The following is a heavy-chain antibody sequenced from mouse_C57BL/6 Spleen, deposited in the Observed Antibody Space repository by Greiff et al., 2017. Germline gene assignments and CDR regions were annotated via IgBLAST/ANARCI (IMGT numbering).Heavy chain of an antibody. CDR1: GYTFTSYT. Sequence: QVQLQQSGAELARPGASVKMSCKASGYTFTSYTMHWVKQRPGQGLEWIGYINPSSGYTKYNQKFKDKATLTADKSSSTAYMQLSSLTSEDSAVYYCARWGLPDREYYYAMDYWGQGTSVTVSS. J-gene: IGHJ4*01. D-gene: IGHD2-1*01. CDR3: ARWGLPDREYYYAMDY. CDR2: INPSSGYT. V-gene: IGHV1-4*01.